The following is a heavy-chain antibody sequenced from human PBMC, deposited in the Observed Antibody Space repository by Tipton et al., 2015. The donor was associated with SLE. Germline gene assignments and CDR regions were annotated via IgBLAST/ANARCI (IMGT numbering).Heavy chain of an antibody. CDR1: GGSISSGEYY. D-gene: IGHD3-22*01. V-gene: IGHV4-30-4*01. Sequence: TLSLTCTVSGGSISSGEYYWSWICQPPGKGLEWVGYIYNSENTYNNPSLKSRLTISVDTSRNQFSLKLSSVTAADTAVYYCARDPSDTSGFYTYSFDLWGQGTPVTVSS. CDR2: IYNSENT. J-gene: IGHJ4*02. CDR3: ARDPSDTSGFYTYSFDL.